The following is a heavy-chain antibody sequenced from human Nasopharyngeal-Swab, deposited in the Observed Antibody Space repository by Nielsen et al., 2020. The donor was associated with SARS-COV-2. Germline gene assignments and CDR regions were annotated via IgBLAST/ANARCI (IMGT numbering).Heavy chain of an antibody. CDR1: GFTFSNYA. CDR3: AKVFKGSSSLLFDY. V-gene: IGHV3-23*03. CDR2: IYGDGTNT. J-gene: IGHJ4*02. D-gene: IGHD6-6*01. Sequence: GGSLKISCAASGFTFSNYAMSWVRQAPGKGLEWVSLIYGDGTNTYYVDSVEGRFIISRDNSKNTLYLQMDSLRAEDTALYYCAKVFKGSSSLLFDYWGQGTLVTVSS.